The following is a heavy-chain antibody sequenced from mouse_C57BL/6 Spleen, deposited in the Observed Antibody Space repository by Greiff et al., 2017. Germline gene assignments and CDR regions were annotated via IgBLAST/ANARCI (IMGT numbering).Heavy chain of an antibody. D-gene: IGHD2-3*01. Sequence: VQLQQSGPELVKPGASVKISCKASGYTFTDYYMNWVKQSHGKSLEWIGDINPNNGGTSYNQKFKGKATLTVDKSSSTAYMELRSLTSEDSAVYYCARSGGYDGYSYYFDYWGQGTTLTVSS. CDR3: ARSGGYDGYSYYFDY. CDR1: GYTFTDYY. V-gene: IGHV1-26*01. CDR2: INPNNGGT. J-gene: IGHJ2*01.